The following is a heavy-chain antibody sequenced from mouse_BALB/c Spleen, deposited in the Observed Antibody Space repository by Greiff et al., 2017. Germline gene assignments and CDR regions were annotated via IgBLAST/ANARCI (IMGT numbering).Heavy chain of an antibody. CDR3: AREDGYLYYYAMDY. Sequence: VQLQQSGPELETPGASVTISCKASGYSFTGYNMNWVKQSNGKSLEWIGNIDPYYGGTSYNQMFKGKATLTVDKSSSTAYMQLKSLTPEDSAVYCGAREDGYLYYYAMDYWGQGTSVTVSS. J-gene: IGHJ4*01. CDR2: IDPYYGGT. V-gene: IGHV1-39*01. D-gene: IGHD2-3*01. CDR1: GYSFTGYN.